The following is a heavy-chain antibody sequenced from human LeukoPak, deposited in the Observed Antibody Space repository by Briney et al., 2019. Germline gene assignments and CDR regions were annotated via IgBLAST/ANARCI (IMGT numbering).Heavy chain of an antibody. J-gene: IGHJ4*02. Sequence: PGGSLRLSCAASGFTFSSYSMNWVRQAPGKGLEWVSYISSSSSTIYYADSVKGRFTISRDNAKNSLYLQMNSLRAEDTAVYCCAREKRGYSYGYYFDYWGQGTLVTVSS. CDR2: ISSSSSTI. V-gene: IGHV3-48*01. CDR1: GFTFSSYS. D-gene: IGHD5-18*01. CDR3: AREKRGYSYGYYFDY.